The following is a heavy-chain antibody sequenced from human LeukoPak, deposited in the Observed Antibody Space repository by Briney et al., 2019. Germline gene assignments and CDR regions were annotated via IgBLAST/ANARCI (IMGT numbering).Heavy chain of an antibody. CDR3: ARGAVIAAAGNYYYMDV. CDR2: IIPIFGTA. V-gene: IGHV1-69*05. Sequence: GSSVKVSCKASGGTFSSYAISWVRQAPGQGLEWMGGIIPIFGTANYAQKFQGRVTITTDESTSTAYMELSSLRSEDTAVYYCARGAVIAAAGNYYYMDVWGKGTTVTVSS. CDR1: GGTFSSYA. D-gene: IGHD6-13*01. J-gene: IGHJ6*03.